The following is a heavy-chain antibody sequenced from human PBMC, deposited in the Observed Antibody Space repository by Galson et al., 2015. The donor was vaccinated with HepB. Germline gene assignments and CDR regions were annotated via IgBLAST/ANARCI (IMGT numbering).Heavy chain of an antibody. V-gene: IGHV2-5*01. CDR2: IYWNDDK. CDR1: GFSLSTSGVG. D-gene: IGHD2-2*02. CDR3: APTYCSSTSCYTKRANWFDP. Sequence: ALVKPTQTLTLTCTFSGFSLSTSGVGVGWIRQPPGKALEWLALIYWNDDKRYSPSLKSRLTITKDTSKNQVVLTMTNMDPVDTATYYCAPTYCSSTSCYTKRANWFDPWGQGTLVTVSS. J-gene: IGHJ5*02.